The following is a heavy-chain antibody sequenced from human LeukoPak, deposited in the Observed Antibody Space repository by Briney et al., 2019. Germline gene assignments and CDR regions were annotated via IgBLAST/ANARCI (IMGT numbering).Heavy chain of an antibody. J-gene: IGHJ4*02. V-gene: IGHV3-21*01. Sequence: GGSLRLSCAASGFTFSSYSMNWVRQAPGKGLEWVSSISSSSSYIYYADPVKGRLTICRDNAKNSLYLQMNSLRAEDTAVYYCARVKYDFRSGSPDGTLPKPYYFDCWGQGTLVTVSS. CDR2: ISSSSSYI. CDR3: ARVKYDFRSGSPDGTLPKPYYFDC. CDR1: GFTFSSYS. D-gene: IGHD3-3*01.